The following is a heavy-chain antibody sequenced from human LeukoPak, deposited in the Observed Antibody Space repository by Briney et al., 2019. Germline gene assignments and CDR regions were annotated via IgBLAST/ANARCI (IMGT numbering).Heavy chain of an antibody. J-gene: IGHJ4*02. CDR3: ARGRSNSSSWYGVFDY. Sequence: SETLSLTCAVYGGSFSGYYWSWIRQPPGKGLEWIGEINHSGSTNYNPSLKSRVTISVDTSKNQFSLKLSSVTAADTAVYYCARGRSNSSSWYGVFDYWGQGTLVTVSS. CDR1: GGSFSGYY. CDR2: INHSGST. V-gene: IGHV4-34*01. D-gene: IGHD6-13*01.